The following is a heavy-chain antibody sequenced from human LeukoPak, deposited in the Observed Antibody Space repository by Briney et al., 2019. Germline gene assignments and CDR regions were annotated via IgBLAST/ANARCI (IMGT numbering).Heavy chain of an antibody. CDR2: FDPEDGET. D-gene: IGHD3-22*01. CDR3: ARAGVWDYSDTSGYHNGAFDI. Sequence: ASVKVSCKVSGYTLTELSMHWVRQAPGKGLEWMGGFDPEDGETIYAQKFQGRVTMTEDTSTDTAYMELSSLRSEDTALYYCARAGVWDYSDTSGYHNGAFDIWGQGTMVTVSS. V-gene: IGHV1-24*01. J-gene: IGHJ3*02. CDR1: GYTLTELS.